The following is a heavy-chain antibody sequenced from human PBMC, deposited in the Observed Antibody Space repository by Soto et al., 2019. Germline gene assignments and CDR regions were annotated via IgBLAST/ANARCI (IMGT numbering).Heavy chain of an antibody. V-gene: IGHV1-46*01. CDR1: GYTFTSYY. D-gene: IGHD3-3*01. CDR3: ASTRGYDFWSGYYTYYYYYGMDV. CDR2: TNPSGGST. Sequence: ASVKVSCKASGYTFTSYYMHWVRQAPGQGLEWMGITNPSGGSTSYAQKFQGRVTMTRDTSTSTVYMELSSLRSEDTAVYYCASTRGYDFWSGYYTYYYYYGMDVWGQGTTVTVSS. J-gene: IGHJ6*02.